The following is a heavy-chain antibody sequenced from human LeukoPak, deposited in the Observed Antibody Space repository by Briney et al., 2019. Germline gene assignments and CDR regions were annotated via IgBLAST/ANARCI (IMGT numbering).Heavy chain of an antibody. CDR3: ASEYYYDSSGSPGVFDY. Sequence: GGSLRLSCAASGFTFSNLAMNWVRQAPGKGLEWVSSISTSSSYIYYADSVKGRFTISRDNAKNSLFLHMNSLRAEDTAVYYCASEYYYDSSGSPGVFDYWGQGTLVTVSS. CDR2: ISTSSSYI. D-gene: IGHD3-22*01. CDR1: GFTFSNLA. J-gene: IGHJ4*02. V-gene: IGHV3-21*01.